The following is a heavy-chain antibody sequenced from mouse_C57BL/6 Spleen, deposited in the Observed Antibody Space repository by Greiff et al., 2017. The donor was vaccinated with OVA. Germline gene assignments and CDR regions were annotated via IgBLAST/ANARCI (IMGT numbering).Heavy chain of an antibody. CDR3: ARRGIYYDYDEAWFAY. CDR2: IYPGSGST. CDR1: GYTFTSYW. V-gene: IGHV1-55*01. Sequence: QVQLQQPGAELVKPGASVKMSCKASGYTFTSYWITWVKQRPGQGLEWIGDIYPGSGSTNYNEKFKSKATLTVDTSSSTAYMQLSSLTSEDSAVYYCARRGIYYDYDEAWFAYWGQGTLVTVSA. J-gene: IGHJ3*01. D-gene: IGHD2-4*01.